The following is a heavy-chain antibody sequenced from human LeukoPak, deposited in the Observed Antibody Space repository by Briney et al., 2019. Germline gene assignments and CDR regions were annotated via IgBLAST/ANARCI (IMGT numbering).Heavy chain of an antibody. CDR1: GFTFSSYG. J-gene: IGHJ4*02. V-gene: IGHV3-33*01. Sequence: GRSLRLSCAASGFTFSSYGMHWVRQAPGKGLEWVAVIWYDGSNKYYADSVKGRFTISRDNSKNTLYLQMNSLRAEDTAVYYCARVSAVTDFDYWGQGTLVTVSS. CDR3: ARVSAVTDFDY. CDR2: IWYDGSNK. D-gene: IGHD4-17*01.